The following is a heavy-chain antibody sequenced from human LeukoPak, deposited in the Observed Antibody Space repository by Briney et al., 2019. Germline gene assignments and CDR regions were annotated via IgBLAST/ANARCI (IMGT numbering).Heavy chain of an antibody. J-gene: IGHJ4*02. CDR2: INGDGSST. V-gene: IGHV3-74*01. CDR3: ARGGGAVVTLAY. D-gene: IGHD2-21*02. CDR1: GFTFSSFG. Sequence: PGRSLRLSCAASGFTFSSFGMHWVRQAPGKGLVWVSRINGDGSSTNYADSVKGRFTISRDNAKSTVYLQMNSLRAEDTAVYYCARGGGAVVTLAYWGQGTPVTVS.